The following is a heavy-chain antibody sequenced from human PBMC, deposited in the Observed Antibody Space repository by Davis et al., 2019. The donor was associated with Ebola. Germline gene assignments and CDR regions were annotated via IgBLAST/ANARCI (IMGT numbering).Heavy chain of an antibody. CDR3: ARDHRGVAGSLDY. CDR2: INPNDGRT. V-gene: IGHV1-46*01. Sequence: AASVKVSCKASGYTFTNYYMHWVRQAPGQGLEWMGMINPNDGRTIYAQKFQGRVTVTRDTSTSIAYMELRSLRSDDTAVYYCARDHRGVAGSLDYWGQGSLVTVSS. J-gene: IGHJ4*02. CDR1: GYTFTNYY. D-gene: IGHD6-19*01.